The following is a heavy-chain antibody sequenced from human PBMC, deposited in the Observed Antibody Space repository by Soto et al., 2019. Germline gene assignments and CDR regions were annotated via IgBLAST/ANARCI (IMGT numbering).Heavy chain of an antibody. D-gene: IGHD4-17*01. J-gene: IGHJ5*02. CDR2: IDSSSGTI. Sequence: EVQLVESGGGLVQPGGSLRLSCAASGFTFSSYSMNWVRQAPGKGLEWVSYIDSSSGTIYYADSVKGRFTISRDNSKNSLYLPMNSLRDEDTAVYYCAREDGDLNWFDPWGQGTLVTVSS. V-gene: IGHV3-48*02. CDR1: GFTFSSYS. CDR3: AREDGDLNWFDP.